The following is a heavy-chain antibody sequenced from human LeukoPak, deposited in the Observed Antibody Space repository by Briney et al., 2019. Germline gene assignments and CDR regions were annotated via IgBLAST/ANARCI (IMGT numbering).Heavy chain of an antibody. CDR2: IKQDGSEK. CDR1: GFTFSRYW. CDR3: ARGLRGSY. V-gene: IGHV3-7*01. J-gene: IGHJ4*02. Sequence: GGTLRLSCAASGFTFSRYWMSWVRQAPGKGLEWVANIKQDGSEKYYVDSVKGRFTISRDNAKNSLYLQMNSLRAEDTAVYYCARGLRGSYWGQGTLVTVSS. D-gene: IGHD5/OR15-5a*01.